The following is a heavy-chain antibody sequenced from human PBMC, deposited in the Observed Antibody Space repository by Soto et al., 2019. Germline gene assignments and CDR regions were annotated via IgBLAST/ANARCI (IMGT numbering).Heavy chain of an antibody. CDR3: AREYGVLRYFDPSLRPVDY. V-gene: IGHV1-3*01. J-gene: IGHJ4*02. CDR1: GYTFTGYY. Sequence: ASVKVSCKASGYTFTGYYIHWVRQAPGQRLEWMGWINAGNGNTKYSQKFQGRVTITRDTSASTAYMELSSLRSEDTAVYYCAREYGVLRYFDPSLRPVDYWGQGNLVTVSS. CDR2: INAGNGNT. D-gene: IGHD3-9*01.